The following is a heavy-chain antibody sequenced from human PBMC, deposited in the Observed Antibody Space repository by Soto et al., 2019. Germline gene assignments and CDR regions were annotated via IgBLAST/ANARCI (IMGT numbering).Heavy chain of an antibody. V-gene: IGHV4-59*01. D-gene: IGHD6-19*01. CDR1: AASITTYY. J-gene: IGHJ4*02. CDR2: VYHTGTT. CDR3: ARRLFGSGWTLDS. Sequence: KTSETLSLTCDVSAASITTYYWSWIRQAPGKGLEWIGNVYHTGTTDYNSSLKSRVTISVDTSKNQFSLNMNSVTAAYTAVYYCARRLFGSGWTLDSWGQGALVTVSS.